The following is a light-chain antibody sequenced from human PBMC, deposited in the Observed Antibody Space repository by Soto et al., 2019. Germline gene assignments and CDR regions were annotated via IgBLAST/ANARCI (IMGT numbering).Light chain of an antibody. CDR1: QSVLYTSNNKNY. CDR2: WAS. J-gene: IGKJ5*01. Sequence: DSVMTHSTDSLAVSLGERATINFKSIQSVLYTSNNKNYLAWYQQKPGQPPKLLIYWASTRESGVPDRFSGSGSGTDFTLTSSSLQAEDVPVYYCQPRCSWITFGQGALLETK. CDR3: QPRCSWIT. V-gene: IGKV4-1*01.